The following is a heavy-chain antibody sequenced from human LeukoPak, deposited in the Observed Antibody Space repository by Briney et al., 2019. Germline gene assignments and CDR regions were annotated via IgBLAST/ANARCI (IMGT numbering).Heavy chain of an antibody. Sequence: ASVKVSCKASGGTFSSYAISWVRQAPGQGLEWMGGIIPIFGTANYAQKFQGRVTITADKSTSTAYMELSSLRSEDTAVYYCARVDIVLMVYAIFGAFDIWGQGTMVTVSS. J-gene: IGHJ3*02. CDR1: GGTFSSYA. V-gene: IGHV1-69*06. D-gene: IGHD2-8*01. CDR2: IIPIFGTA. CDR3: ARVDIVLMVYAIFGAFDI.